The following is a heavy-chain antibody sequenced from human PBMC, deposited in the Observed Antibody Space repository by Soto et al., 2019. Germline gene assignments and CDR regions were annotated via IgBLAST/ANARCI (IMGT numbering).Heavy chain of an antibody. D-gene: IGHD2-2*01. CDR2: ISSSSSTI. CDR3: ARVRRCSTSCSNFDY. CDR1: GFTFSSYS. J-gene: IGHJ4*02. V-gene: IGHV3-48*02. Sequence: TGGSLRLSFAASGFTFSSYSMNWVRQAPGKGLEWVSYISSSSSTIYYADSVKGRFTISRDNAKNSLYLQMNCLRDEDTAVYYCARVRRCSTSCSNFDYWGQGTLVTVSS.